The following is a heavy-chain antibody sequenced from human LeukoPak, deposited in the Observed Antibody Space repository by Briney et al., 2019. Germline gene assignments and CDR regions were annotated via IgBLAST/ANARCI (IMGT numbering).Heavy chain of an antibody. J-gene: IGHJ4*02. CDR2: ISGSGGST. CDR1: GFTFSSYA. Sequence: GGSLRLSRAASGFTFSSYAMSWVRQAPGKGLEWVSAISGSGGSTYYADSVKGRFTISRDNSKNTLYLQMNSLRAEDTAVYYCAKDGDYYDSSGIYFDYWGQGTLVTVSS. CDR3: AKDGDYYDSSGIYFDY. D-gene: IGHD3-22*01. V-gene: IGHV3-23*01.